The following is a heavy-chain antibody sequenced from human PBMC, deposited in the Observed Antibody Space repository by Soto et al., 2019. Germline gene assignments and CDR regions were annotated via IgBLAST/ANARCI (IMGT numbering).Heavy chain of an antibody. V-gene: IGHV1-69*01. Sequence: QAQLEQSGGEVKKPGSSVKVSCKAARVAFSKFIVTWVRQAPGLGLEWVGGISPIFGTANYAQKFHGRVTIPADESTSTSYMAVNNLRAADTAVYYIATVRYSSPMGYYYGMDVWGHGTTVTVSS. CDR2: ISPIFGTA. CDR3: ATVRYSSPMGYYYGMDV. D-gene: IGHD6-19*01. J-gene: IGHJ6*02. CDR1: RVAFSKFI.